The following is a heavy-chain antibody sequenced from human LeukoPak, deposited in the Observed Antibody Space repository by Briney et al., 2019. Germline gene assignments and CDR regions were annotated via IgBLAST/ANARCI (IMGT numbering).Heavy chain of an antibody. CDR3: ARDNAPLVGATSYYGMDV. CDR1: GFTFSSYE. J-gene: IGHJ6*02. D-gene: IGHD1-26*01. Sequence: GGSLRLSCAASGFTFSSYEMNWVRQAPGKGLEWVSYISSSGSTIYYADSVKGRFTISRDNAKNSLCLQMSSLRAEDTAVYYCARDNAPLVGATSYYGMDVWGQGTTVTVSS. CDR2: ISSSGSTI. V-gene: IGHV3-48*03.